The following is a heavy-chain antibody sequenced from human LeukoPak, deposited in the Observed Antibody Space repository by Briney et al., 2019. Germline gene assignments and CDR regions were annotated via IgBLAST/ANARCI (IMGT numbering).Heavy chain of an antibody. CDR2: FDPEDGET. J-gene: IGHJ3*02. D-gene: IGHD3-16*01. V-gene: IGHV1-24*01. Sequence: GASVKVSCKVSGYTLTELSMHWVRQAPGKGLEWMGGFDPEDGETIYAQKFQGRVAMTEDTSTDTAYMELSSLRSEDTAVYYCATDYGKTEQAFDIWGQGTMVTVSS. CDR3: ATDYGKTEQAFDI. CDR1: GYTLTELS.